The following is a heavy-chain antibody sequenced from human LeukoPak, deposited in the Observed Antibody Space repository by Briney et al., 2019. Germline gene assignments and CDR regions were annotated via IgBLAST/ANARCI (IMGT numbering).Heavy chain of an antibody. Sequence: GGSLRLSCAASGFTFSSYSMNWVRQAPGKGLEWVSSISSSSSYIYYADSVKGRFTISRDNAKNSLYLQMNSLRAEDTAVYYCARDHANTRLIYYGSGSFDYWGQGTLVTVSS. J-gene: IGHJ4*02. CDR3: ARDHANTRLIYYGSGSFDY. CDR1: GFTFSSYS. D-gene: IGHD3-10*01. CDR2: ISSSSSYI. V-gene: IGHV3-21*01.